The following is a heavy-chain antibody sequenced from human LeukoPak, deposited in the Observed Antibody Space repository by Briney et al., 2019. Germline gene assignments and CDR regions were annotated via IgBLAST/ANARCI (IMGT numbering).Heavy chain of an antibody. J-gene: IGHJ4*02. Sequence: GGSLRLSCAASGFTFSSYWMHWVRQAPGKGLVWVSRINTDGSSTSYADSVKGRFTISRDNSKNTLYLQMNSLRAEDTAVYYCAKQPMTTVTTYDYWGQGTLVTVSS. CDR2: INTDGSST. V-gene: IGHV3-74*01. CDR1: GFTFSSYW. D-gene: IGHD4-17*01. CDR3: AKQPMTTVTTYDY.